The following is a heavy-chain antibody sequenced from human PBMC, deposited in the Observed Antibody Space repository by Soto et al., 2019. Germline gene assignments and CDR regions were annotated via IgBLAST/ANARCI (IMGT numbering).Heavy chain of an antibody. D-gene: IGHD3-10*01. CDR1: GGSISSGGYY. CDR2: IYYSGST. V-gene: IGHV4-31*03. J-gene: IGHJ4*02. CDR3: ARAMVRGLTGFDY. Sequence: SETLSLTCTVSGGSISSGGYYWSWIRQHPGKGLEWIGYIYYSGSTYYNPSLKSRVTISVDTSKNQFSLKLSSVTAADTAVYYCARAMVRGLTGFDYWGQGTLVTVSS.